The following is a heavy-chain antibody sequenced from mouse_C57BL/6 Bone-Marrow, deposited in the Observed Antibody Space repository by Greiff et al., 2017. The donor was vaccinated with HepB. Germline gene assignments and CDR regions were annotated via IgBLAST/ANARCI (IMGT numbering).Heavy chain of an antibody. Sequence: QVQLKESGPELVMPGVSVKISCKGSGYTFTDYAMHWVKQSHAKSLEWIGVISTYYGDASYNQKFKDKATMTVDKSYSTAYMELARLTSEDSAVYYLSRSPLLWLPSWFAYWGQGTLVTVSA. CDR2: ISTYYGDA. J-gene: IGHJ3*01. V-gene: IGHV1-67*01. CDR1: GYTFTDYA. D-gene: IGHD2-2*01. CDR3: SRSPLLWLPSWFAY.